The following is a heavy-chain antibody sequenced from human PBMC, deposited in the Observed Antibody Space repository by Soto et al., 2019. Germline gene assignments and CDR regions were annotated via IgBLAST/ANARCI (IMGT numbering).Heavy chain of an antibody. Sequence: EVQLVESGGGLVQPGGCLRLSCAASGFTFRNYWMHWVRQAPGKGPVWVSRINSDGTTIFYADSVKGRFTGSRDNAKNTLYLQMNSLTAADTAVYYCARTYGYSYGPLDYWGRGTLVTVSS. CDR3: ARTYGYSYGPLDY. CDR1: GFTFRNYW. V-gene: IGHV3-74*01. CDR2: INSDGTTI. J-gene: IGHJ4*02. D-gene: IGHD5-18*01.